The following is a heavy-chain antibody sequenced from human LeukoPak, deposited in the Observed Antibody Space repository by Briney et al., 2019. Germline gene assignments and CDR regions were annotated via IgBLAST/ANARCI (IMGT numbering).Heavy chain of an antibody. Sequence: GGSLRLSCAASGFTFSNYWMSWVRQAPGKGLEWVANIKQDGSEKCYVDSVKGRFTISRDNAKNSLYLQMNSLRAEDTVVYYCARDRWELLSNSYHYCGLDVWGQGTTVTVSS. CDR2: IKQDGSEK. J-gene: IGHJ6*02. D-gene: IGHD2-15*01. CDR3: ARDRWELLSNSYHYCGLDV. CDR1: GFTFSNYW. V-gene: IGHV3-7*01.